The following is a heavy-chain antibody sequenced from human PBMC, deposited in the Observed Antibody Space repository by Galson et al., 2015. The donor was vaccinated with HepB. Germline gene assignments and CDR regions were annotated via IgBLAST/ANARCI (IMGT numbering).Heavy chain of an antibody. Sequence: SLRLSCAASGFTFSSHGMHWVRQAPGKGLEWVAVIWYDGSNYYYADSVKGRFTISRDNSKKTLYLQMNSLRAVDTAVYYCARWGADKSLDYWGQGTLVTVSS. J-gene: IGHJ4*02. V-gene: IGHV3-33*01. D-gene: IGHD3-16*01. CDR2: IWYDGSNY. CDR3: ARWGADKSLDY. CDR1: GFTFSSHG.